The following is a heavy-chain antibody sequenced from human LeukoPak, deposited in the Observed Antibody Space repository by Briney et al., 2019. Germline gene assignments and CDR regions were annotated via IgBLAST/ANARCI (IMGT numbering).Heavy chain of an antibody. CDR1: GGTFSSYA. Sequence: SVKVSCKASGGTFSSYAISWVRQAPGQGLEWMGRIIPIFGTANYAQKFQGRVTITTDESTSTAYMELSSLRSEDTAVYYCASGANSYGGYWGQGTLVTVSS. V-gene: IGHV1-69*05. CDR3: ASGANSYGGY. CDR2: IIPIFGTA. D-gene: IGHD5-18*01. J-gene: IGHJ4*02.